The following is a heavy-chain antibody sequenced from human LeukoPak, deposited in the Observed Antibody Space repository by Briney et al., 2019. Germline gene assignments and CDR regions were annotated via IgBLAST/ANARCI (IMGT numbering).Heavy chain of an antibody. J-gene: IGHJ4*02. D-gene: IGHD2-21*01. CDR1: GITFNNAY. CDR2: IKTRADGGTA. Sequence: PGGSLRLSCAASGITFNNAYMSWVRQAPGKGLEWVGRIKTRADGGTAEYAAPVKGRFTISGDDSNNTLYLQMNSLKTEDTAVYYCTTDRIAGGGWGQGTLVTVSS. V-gene: IGHV3-15*01. CDR3: TTDRIAGGG.